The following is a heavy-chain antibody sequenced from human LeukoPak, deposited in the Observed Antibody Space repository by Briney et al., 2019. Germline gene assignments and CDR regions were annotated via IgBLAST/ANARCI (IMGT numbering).Heavy chain of an antibody. CDR3: ASSLLLRYFDWSIPGMDV. V-gene: IGHV4-59*01. Sequence: SETLSLTCTVSGGSISSYYWSWIRQPPGKGLEWIGYIYYSGSTNYDPSLKSRVTISVGMSKIQFSLKLSSVTAADTAVYYCASSLLLRYFDWSIPGMDVWGQGTTVTVSS. D-gene: IGHD3-9*01. J-gene: IGHJ6*02. CDR2: IYYSGST. CDR1: GGSISSYY.